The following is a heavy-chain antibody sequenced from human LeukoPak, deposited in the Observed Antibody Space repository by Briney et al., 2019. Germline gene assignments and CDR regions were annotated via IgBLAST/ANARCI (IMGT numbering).Heavy chain of an antibody. CDR2: INPSGGST. CDR3: ARDGEMRVGGDY. Sequence: ASVKVSCKASGYTFTSYYMHWVRQAPGQGLEWMGIINPSGGSTSYAQKFQGRVTMTRDTSTSTVYMELSSQRSEDTAVYYCARDGEMRVGGDYWGQGTLVTVSS. D-gene: IGHD3-22*01. J-gene: IGHJ4*02. V-gene: IGHV1-46*01. CDR1: GYTFTSYY.